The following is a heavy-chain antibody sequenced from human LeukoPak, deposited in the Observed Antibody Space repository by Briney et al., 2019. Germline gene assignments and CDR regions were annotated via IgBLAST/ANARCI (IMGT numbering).Heavy chain of an antibody. D-gene: IGHD3-3*01. V-gene: IGHV3-23*01. CDR1: GFTFSSYA. CDR2: ISGSGGST. Sequence: GGSLRLSCAASGFTFSSYAMSWVRQAPGKGLEWVSAISGSGGSTYYADSVKGRFTISRDNSKNTLYLQMNSLRAEDTAVYYCAKTVDFWSGYYLYYFDYWGQGTLVTDSS. J-gene: IGHJ4*02. CDR3: AKTVDFWSGYYLYYFDY.